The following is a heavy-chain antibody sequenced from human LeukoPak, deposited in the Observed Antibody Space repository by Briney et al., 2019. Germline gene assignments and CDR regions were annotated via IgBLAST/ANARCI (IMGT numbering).Heavy chain of an antibody. CDR2: IYYSGST. J-gene: IGHJ4*02. D-gene: IGHD1-26*01. Sequence: SETLSLTCTVSGGSISSYYWSWIRQPPGKGLEWIGYIYYSGSTNYNPSLKSRVTISVDTSKNQFSLKLSSVTAADTAVYYCARASVGANQVDYWGQGTLVTVSS. V-gene: IGHV4-59*01. CDR1: GGSISSYY. CDR3: ARASVGANQVDY.